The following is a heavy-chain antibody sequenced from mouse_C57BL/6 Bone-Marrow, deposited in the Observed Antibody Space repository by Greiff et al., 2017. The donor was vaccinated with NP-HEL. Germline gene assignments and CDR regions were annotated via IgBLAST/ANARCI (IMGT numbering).Heavy chain of an antibody. CDR2: INPNNGGT. CDR3: ARCKMVTTKAMGY. J-gene: IGHJ4*01. V-gene: IGHV1-22*01. Sequence: VQLQQSGPELVKPGASVKMSCKASGYTFTDYNMHWVKQSHGKSLEWIGYINPNNGGTSYNQKFKGKATLTVNKSSSTAYMELRSLTSEDSAVYYCARCKMVTTKAMGYWGQGTSVTVSS. CDR1: GYTFTDYN. D-gene: IGHD2-2*01.